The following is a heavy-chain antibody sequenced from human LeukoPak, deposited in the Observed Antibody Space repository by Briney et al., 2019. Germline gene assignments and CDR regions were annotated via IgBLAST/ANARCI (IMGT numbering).Heavy chain of an antibody. CDR2: LNPKSGGT. J-gene: IGHJ5*02. D-gene: IGHD1-1*01. CDR1: GYTFTGYY. V-gene: IGHV1-2*02. Sequence: ASVKVSCKASGYTFTGYYIHWVRPAPGQGLEWMGWLNPKSGGTNYAQNFQGRVTMTRDTIINTAYMELSRLRSDDTAVYYCARNDWNDPWFDPWGQGTLVSASS. CDR3: ARNDWNDPWFDP.